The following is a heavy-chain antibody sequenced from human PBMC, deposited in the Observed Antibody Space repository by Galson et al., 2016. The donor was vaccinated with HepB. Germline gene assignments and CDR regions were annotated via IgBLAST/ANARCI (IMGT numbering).Heavy chain of an antibody. CDR2: INQDGSEK. Sequence: LRLSCAASGFMFSTYWMTWVRRAPGKGLEWVANINQDGSEKYHVDSVKGRFTISKDNGKNSLFLQINGLRVDDTAVYYCAKRRGAAMIAAKVGDDFWGQGTLVIVSS. CDR3: AKRRGAAMIAAKVGDDF. CDR1: GFMFSTYW. D-gene: IGHD1-26*01. V-gene: IGHV3-7*03. J-gene: IGHJ4*02.